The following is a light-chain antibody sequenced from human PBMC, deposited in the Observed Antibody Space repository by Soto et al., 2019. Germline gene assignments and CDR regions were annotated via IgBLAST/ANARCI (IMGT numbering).Light chain of an antibody. V-gene: IGKV3-15*01. J-gene: IGKJ4*01. CDR3: QQYNDWPLT. Sequence: EIEMTQSPVTLSVSPGERATLSCRASQSVSSNLAWYQQKPGQAPRLLIYYASTRATGIPARFSGSGSGTEFTLTISSLQSEDFAVYYCQQYNDWPLTFGGGTKVEIK. CDR1: QSVSSN. CDR2: YAS.